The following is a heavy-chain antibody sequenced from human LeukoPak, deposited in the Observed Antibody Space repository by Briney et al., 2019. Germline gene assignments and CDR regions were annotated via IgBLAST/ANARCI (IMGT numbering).Heavy chain of an antibody. CDR2: TYYRSTWYN. D-gene: IGHD3-9*01. CDR1: GDSVSSNSVT. J-gene: IGHJ5*02. V-gene: IGHV6-1*01. CDR3: ARRLAQYDCFDP. Sequence: SQTLSLTCAISGDSVSSNSVTWNWIRQPPSRGLEWLGRTYYRSTWYNDYAVSVRGRITVNPDTSKNQFSLHLNSVTPEDTAVYYCARRLAQYDCFDPWGQGILVTVSS.